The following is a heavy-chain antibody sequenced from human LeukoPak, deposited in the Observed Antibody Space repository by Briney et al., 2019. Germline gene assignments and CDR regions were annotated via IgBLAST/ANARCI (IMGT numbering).Heavy chain of an antibody. CDR2: TYYRSKWYN. Sequence: SQTLSLTCATSGDSVSSNSAAWNWISQSPSRGLEWLGRTYYRSKWYNDYAVSVKSRITINPDTSKNQFSLQLNSVTPEDTAVYYCARDTGGYYDSSGYYDYWGQGTLVTVSS. CDR1: GDSVSSNSAA. V-gene: IGHV6-1*01. J-gene: IGHJ4*02. D-gene: IGHD3-22*01. CDR3: ARDTGGYYDSSGYYDY.